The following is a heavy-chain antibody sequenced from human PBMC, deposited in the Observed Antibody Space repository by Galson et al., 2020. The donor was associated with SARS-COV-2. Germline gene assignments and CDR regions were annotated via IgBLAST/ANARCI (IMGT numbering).Heavy chain of an antibody. Sequence: GESLKISCAASGFTFNNYAMSWVRQAPGKGLEWVCSLSDNGDSPYYANSVKGRFTVSRDNSESTLYLQMSSLRTEDTAVYYCVKGIGRGGNSGLYHFDYWGLGTLVTVSS. CDR2: LSDNGDSP. V-gene: IGHV3-23*01. D-gene: IGHD1-26*01. CDR3: VKGIGRGGNSGLYHFDY. J-gene: IGHJ4*02. CDR1: GFTFNNYA.